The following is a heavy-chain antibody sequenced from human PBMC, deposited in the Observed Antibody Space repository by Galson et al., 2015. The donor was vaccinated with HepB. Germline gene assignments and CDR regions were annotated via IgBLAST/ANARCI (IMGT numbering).Heavy chain of an antibody. CDR3: ARGYPGTTNSTYYYYYYMDA. V-gene: IGHV1-69*13. J-gene: IGHJ6*03. CDR1: GGTFSSYA. D-gene: IGHD1-7*01. Sequence: SVKVSCKASGGTFSSYAISWVRQAPGQGLEWMGGIIPIFGTANYAQKFQGRVTITADESTSTAYMELSSLRSEDTAVYYCARGYPGTTNSTYYYYYYMDAWGKGTTVTVSS. CDR2: IIPIFGTA.